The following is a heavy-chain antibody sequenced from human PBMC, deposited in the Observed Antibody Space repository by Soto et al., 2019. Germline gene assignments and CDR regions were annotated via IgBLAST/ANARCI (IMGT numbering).Heavy chain of an antibody. CDR2: INGYGDDI. D-gene: IGHD2-21*02. CDR1: CLPHRPFA. J-gene: IGHJ4*02. V-gene: IGHV3-23*01. CDR3: AKAVVYGDGLWLMDH. Sequence: LRLSSTSSCLPHRPFAMVWVRQAPVKGLECFAGINGYGDDIEYAASVKGRFTISRDNSKNTVYLQMTALRADDTAVYYFAKAVVYGDGLWLMDHWGQGTQVTVSS.